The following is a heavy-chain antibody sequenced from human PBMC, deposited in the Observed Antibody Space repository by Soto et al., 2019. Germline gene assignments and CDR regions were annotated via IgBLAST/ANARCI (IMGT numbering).Heavy chain of an antibody. Sequence: GGSLRLSCAASGFTFSSYSMNWVRQAPGKGLEWVSAISSSSSDINYADSVKGRFTISRDKAKNSLYLQMNSLRAEDTAVYYCARIGLPDSLTWAFDIWGQGTMVTVSS. J-gene: IGHJ3*02. V-gene: IGHV3-21*01. CDR2: ISSSSSDI. D-gene: IGHD3-9*01. CDR1: GFTFSSYS. CDR3: ARIGLPDSLTWAFDI.